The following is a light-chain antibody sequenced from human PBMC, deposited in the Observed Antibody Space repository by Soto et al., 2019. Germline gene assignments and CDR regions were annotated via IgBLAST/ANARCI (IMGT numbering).Light chain of an antibody. CDR3: SSYTRSSTPV. Sequence: QSALTQPASVSGSPGQSITISCTGSSSDVGDYNYVSWYQQHPGKPPKLMIYEVNNRPSGVSNRFSGSKSGNTASLTISGLQAEDEAEYYCSSYTRSSTPVFGGGTKVTVL. V-gene: IGLV2-14*01. CDR1: SSDVGDYNY. J-gene: IGLJ3*02. CDR2: EVN.